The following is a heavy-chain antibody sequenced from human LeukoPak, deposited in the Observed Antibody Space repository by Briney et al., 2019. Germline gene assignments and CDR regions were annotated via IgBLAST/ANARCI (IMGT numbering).Heavy chain of an antibody. V-gene: IGHV3-23*01. CDR3: ARGPPSQRYYYDSSGYYLNY. D-gene: IGHD3-22*01. Sequence: GGSLRLSCAASGFTFSSYAMSWVRQVPGKGLEWVSAISGSGASTYYADSVKGRFTISRDNSKNLLYLQMNSLRAEDTAVYYCARGPPSQRYYYDSSGYYLNYWGQGTLVTVSS. CDR1: GFTFSSYA. CDR2: ISGSGAST. J-gene: IGHJ4*02.